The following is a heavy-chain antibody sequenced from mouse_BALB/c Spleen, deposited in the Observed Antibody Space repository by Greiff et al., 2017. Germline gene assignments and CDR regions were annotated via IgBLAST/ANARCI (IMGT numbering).Heavy chain of an antibody. V-gene: IGHV1-9*01. CDR3: ALGIYLDWYFDV. CDR1: GYTFSSYW. J-gene: IGHJ1*01. CDR2: ILPGSGST. D-gene: IGHD3-3*01. Sequence: VQLQQSGAELMKPGASVKISCKATGYTFSSYWIEWVKQRPGHGLEWIGEILPGSGSTNYNEKFKGKATFTADTSSNTAYMQLSSLTSEDSAVYYCALGIYLDWYFDVWGAGTTVTVSS.